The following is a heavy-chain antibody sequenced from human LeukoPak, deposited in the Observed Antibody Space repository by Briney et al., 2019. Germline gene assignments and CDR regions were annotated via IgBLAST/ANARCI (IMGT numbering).Heavy chain of an antibody. CDR3: ARARVGYSSGWSYYFDY. V-gene: IGHV3-23*01. CDR1: GFTFSSYA. D-gene: IGHD6-19*01. J-gene: IGHJ4*02. CDR2: ISGSGGST. Sequence: GGSLRLSCAASGFTFSSYAMSWVRQGPGKGLEWVSVISGSGGSTYNADSVKGRFTISRDNSKNTLYLQMNSLRAEDTAVYYCARARVGYSSGWSYYFDYWGQGTLVTVSS.